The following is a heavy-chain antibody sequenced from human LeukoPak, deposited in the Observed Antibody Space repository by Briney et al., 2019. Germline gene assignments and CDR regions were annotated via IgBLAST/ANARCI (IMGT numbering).Heavy chain of an antibody. CDR1: GFTFSSYG. Sequence: GGSLRLSCGASGFTFSSYGMHWVRQAPGKGLEWVAFIRYDGSNKYYADSVKGRFTISRDNSKNTLYLQMNSLRAEDTAVYYCAKDSYYDSSGSLDYWGQGTLVTVSS. CDR3: AKDSYYDSSGSLDY. D-gene: IGHD3-22*01. V-gene: IGHV3-30*02. CDR2: IRYDGSNK. J-gene: IGHJ4*02.